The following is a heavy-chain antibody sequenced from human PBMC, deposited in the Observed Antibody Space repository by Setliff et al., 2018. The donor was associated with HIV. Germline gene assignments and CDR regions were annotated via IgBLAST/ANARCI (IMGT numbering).Heavy chain of an antibody. CDR1: GYTFTTYA. CDR2: INAGNGNT. J-gene: IGHJ6*03. CDR3: GRIYSSGWNYYYYYMDV. Sequence: PGPSVKVSCKASGYTFTTYAIHWVRQAPGQRLEWMGWINAGNGNTKYSQKFQGRVTITRDTSASTAYMELSSLRSEDTAVYYCGRIYSSGWNYYYYYMDVWGKGTTVTVSS. D-gene: IGHD6-19*01. V-gene: IGHV1-3*01.